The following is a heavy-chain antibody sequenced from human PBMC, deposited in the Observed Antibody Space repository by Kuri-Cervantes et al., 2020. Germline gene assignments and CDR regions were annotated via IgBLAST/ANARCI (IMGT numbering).Heavy chain of an antibody. CDR1: GGTFSSYA. CDR3: ARDLYNWNDGGWFDP. J-gene: IGHJ5*02. V-gene: IGHV1-69*13. D-gene: IGHD1-20*01. CDR2: IIPIFGTA. Sequence: SVKVSCKASGGTFSSYAISWVRQAPGQGLEWMGGIIPIFGTANYAQKFQGRVTITADESTSTAYMELSSLRSEDTAVYYCARDLYNWNDGGWFDPWGQGTLVTVSS.